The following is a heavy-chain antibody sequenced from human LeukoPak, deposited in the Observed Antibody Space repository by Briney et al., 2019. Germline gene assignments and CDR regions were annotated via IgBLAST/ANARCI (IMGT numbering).Heavy chain of an antibody. CDR2: IKQDGSEK. CDR1: GFTFSSYW. CDR3: AGERVVPAAIHYYYYMDV. D-gene: IGHD2-2*01. J-gene: IGHJ6*03. V-gene: IGHV3-7*01. Sequence: PGGSLRLSCAASGFTFSSYWMSWVRQAPGKGLEWVANIKQDGSEKYYVDSVKGRFTISRDNAKNSLYLQMNSLRAEDTAVYYCAGERVVPAAIHYYYYMDVWGKGTTVTVSS.